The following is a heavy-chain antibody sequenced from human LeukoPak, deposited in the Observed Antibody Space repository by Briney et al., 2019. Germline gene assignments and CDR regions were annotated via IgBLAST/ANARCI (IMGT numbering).Heavy chain of an antibody. CDR2: INPNSGGT. J-gene: IGHJ5*02. V-gene: IGHV1-2*02. CDR3: ARDQDDYGGP. D-gene: IGHD4-23*01. CDR1: GYTFTGYD. Sequence: SVKVSCKASGYTFTGYDMHWLRQAPGQGLEWMGWINPNSGGTNYAQKFQGRVTMTRDTSISTAYMELSSLRSDDTAVYYCARDQDDYGGPWGQGTLVTVSS.